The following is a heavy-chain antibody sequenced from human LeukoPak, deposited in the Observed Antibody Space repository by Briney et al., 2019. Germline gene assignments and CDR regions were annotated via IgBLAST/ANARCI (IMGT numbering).Heavy chain of an antibody. J-gene: IGHJ4*02. Sequence: SGTLSLTCAVSGGSISSSNWWSWVRQPPGKGLEWIGEIYHSGSTNYNPSLKSRVTISVDTSKNQFSLKLSSVTAADTAVYYCARGYYYDSSGQIYWGQGTLVTVSS. D-gene: IGHD3-22*01. V-gene: IGHV4-4*02. CDR2: IYHSGST. CDR1: GGSISSSNW. CDR3: ARGYYYDSSGQIY.